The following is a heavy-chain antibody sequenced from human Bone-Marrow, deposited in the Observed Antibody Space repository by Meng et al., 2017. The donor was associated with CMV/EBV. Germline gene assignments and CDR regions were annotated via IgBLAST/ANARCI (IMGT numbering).Heavy chain of an antibody. CDR2: IYSDGSDT. J-gene: IGHJ4*02. Sequence: GESLKISCAASGFTFSSYWMSWVRQAPGKGLEWVSVIYSDGSDTAYAGSVKGRFTISRDNAKNSLYLQMNSLRAEDTAVYYCARDPCPSGVCYLDSWGQGTLVTVS. CDR3: ARDPCPSGVCYLDS. D-gene: IGHD2-8*01. V-gene: IGHV3-74*01. CDR1: GFTFSSYW.